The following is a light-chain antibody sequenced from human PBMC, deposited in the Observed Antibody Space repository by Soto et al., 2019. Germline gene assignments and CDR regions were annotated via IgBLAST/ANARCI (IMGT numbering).Light chain of an antibody. V-gene: IGKV3-15*01. J-gene: IGKJ1*01. Sequence: VMTQSPATLSVSPGERATLSCRASQNLSSNLAWYQQKPGQAPRLLIYGASTRATGIPARFSGSGSGTEFTLTISSLQSEDFAVYYCQQYNNWPRTFGQGTKVDIK. CDR1: QNLSSN. CDR2: GAS. CDR3: QQYNNWPRT.